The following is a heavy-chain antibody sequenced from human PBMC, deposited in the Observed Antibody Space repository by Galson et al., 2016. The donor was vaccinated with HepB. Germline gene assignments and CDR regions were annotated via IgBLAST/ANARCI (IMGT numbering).Heavy chain of an antibody. V-gene: IGHV3-23*01. D-gene: IGHD6-13*01. J-gene: IGHJ2*01. CDR2: ITGSGDRT. Sequence: SLRLFCAASGLTFSSYAMSWVRQAPGRGLEWVSSITGSGDRTYYSESVKGRFTISRDNSKNTQYLQMSSLRAEDTAVYYCAKDRRGPAAGTWYYDLWGRGTLVTVSS. CDR3: AKDRRGPAAGTWYYDL. CDR1: GLTFSSYA.